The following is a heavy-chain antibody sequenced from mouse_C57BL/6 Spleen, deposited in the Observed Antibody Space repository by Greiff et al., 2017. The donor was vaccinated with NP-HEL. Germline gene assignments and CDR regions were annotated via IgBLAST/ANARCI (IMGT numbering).Heavy chain of an antibody. D-gene: IGHD2-4*01. J-gene: IGHJ2*01. Sequence: VQLQESGAELVRPGTSVKVSCKASGYAFTNYLIEWVKQRPGQGLEWIGVINPGSGGTNYNEKFKGKATLTADKSTSTAYMQISSLTSEDSAVYFCAGNDYGFFDYWGQGTTLTVSS. CDR1: GYAFTNYL. CDR2: INPGSGGT. CDR3: AGNDYGFFDY. V-gene: IGHV1-54*01.